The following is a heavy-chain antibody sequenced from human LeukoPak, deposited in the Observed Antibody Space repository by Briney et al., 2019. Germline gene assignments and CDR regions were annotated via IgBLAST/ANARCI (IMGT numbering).Heavy chain of an antibody. CDR3: ARDQLAYCGGDCYANHDAFDI. CDR1: GDSVSSNSAA. Sequence: SQTLSLTCAISGDSVSSNSAAWNWIRQSPSRGLEWLGRTYYRSRWYNDYAVSVKSRITINPDTSKNQFSLQLNSVTPEDTAVYYCARDQLAYCGGDCYANHDAFDIWGQGTMVTVSS. V-gene: IGHV6-1*01. D-gene: IGHD2-21*02. CDR2: TYYRSRWYN. J-gene: IGHJ3*02.